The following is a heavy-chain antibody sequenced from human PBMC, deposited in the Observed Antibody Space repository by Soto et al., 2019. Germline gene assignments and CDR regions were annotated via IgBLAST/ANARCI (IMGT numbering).Heavy chain of an antibody. CDR3: ARDLVGEPRTV. Sequence: GGSLRLSCAASGFTFSSYSMNWVRQAPGKGLEWVSSISSSSSYIYYADSVKGRFTISRDNAKNSLYLQMNSLRAVDTAVYYCARDLVGEPRTVWGQGTTVTVSS. CDR1: GFTFSSYS. V-gene: IGHV3-21*01. J-gene: IGHJ6*02. D-gene: IGHD2-8*02. CDR2: ISSSSSYI.